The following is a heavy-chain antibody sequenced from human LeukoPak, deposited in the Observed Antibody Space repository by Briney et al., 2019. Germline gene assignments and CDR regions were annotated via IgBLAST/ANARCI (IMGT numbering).Heavy chain of an antibody. Sequence: GGSLRLSCAASGFTFSSYEMNWVRQAPGKGLEWVSYISSSGSTIYYADPVKGRFTIARDNAKNSLYLQMNSLRAEDTAVYYCARAHSGSYYWHYFDYWGQGTLVTVSS. V-gene: IGHV3-48*03. CDR2: ISSSGSTI. CDR3: ARAHSGSYYWHYFDY. J-gene: IGHJ4*02. D-gene: IGHD1-26*01. CDR1: GFTFSSYE.